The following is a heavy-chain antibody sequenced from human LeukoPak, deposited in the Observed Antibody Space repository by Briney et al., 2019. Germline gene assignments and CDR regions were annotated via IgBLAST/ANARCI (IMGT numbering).Heavy chain of an antibody. J-gene: IGHJ4*02. V-gene: IGHV4-30-4*01. CDR2: IYYSGST. D-gene: IGHD5-12*01. Sequence: SQTLSLTCTVSGGSISSDDYYWSWIRQPPGKGLEWIGYIYYSGSTYYNPSFKSRFTMSVDTSKNQFSLKLSSVTATDTAVYYCARSRGGYVAMLNYWGQGTLVAVSS. CDR1: GGSISSDDYY. CDR3: ARSRGGYVAMLNY.